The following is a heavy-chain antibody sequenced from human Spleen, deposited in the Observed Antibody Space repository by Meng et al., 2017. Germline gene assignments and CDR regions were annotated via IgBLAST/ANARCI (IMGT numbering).Heavy chain of an antibody. CDR1: NGSISGSYYY. Sequence: SETLSLTCAVSNGSISGSYYYWGWVRQPPGKGLEWIGSIYESGGADYNPSLKSRVTMSVDKSKNQFSLKVTSVTAADTAVYYCGREDQGFDSWGRGTLVTVSS. J-gene: IGHJ4*02. CDR3: GREDQGFDS. V-gene: IGHV4-39*07. CDR2: IYESGGA.